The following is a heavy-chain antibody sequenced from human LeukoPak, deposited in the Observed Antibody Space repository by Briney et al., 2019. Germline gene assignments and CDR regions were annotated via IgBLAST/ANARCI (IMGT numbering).Heavy chain of an antibody. Sequence: GASVKVSCEASGYTFTGYYMHWVRQAPGQGLEWMGWINPNSGGTNYAQKFQGWVTMTRDTSISTAYMELSRLRSDDTAVYYCARGFQLGIRFFDYWGQGTLVTVSS. D-gene: IGHD3-3*01. V-gene: IGHV1-2*04. J-gene: IGHJ4*02. CDR3: ARGFQLGIRFFDY. CDR2: INPNSGGT. CDR1: GYTFTGYY.